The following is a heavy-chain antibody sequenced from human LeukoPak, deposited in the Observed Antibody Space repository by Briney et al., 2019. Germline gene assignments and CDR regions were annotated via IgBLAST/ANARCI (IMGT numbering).Heavy chain of an antibody. CDR1: GYTLTELS. V-gene: IGHV1-24*01. Sequence: ASVKVSCKVSGYTLTELSMHWVRQAPGKGLEWMGGFDPEDGETIYAQKFQGRVTMTEDTSTDTAYMELSSLRSEDTAVYYCATDGPPAVTIFYSNWGQGTLVTVSS. CDR2: FDPEDGET. D-gene: IGHD3-9*01. J-gene: IGHJ4*02. CDR3: ATDGPPAVTIFYSN.